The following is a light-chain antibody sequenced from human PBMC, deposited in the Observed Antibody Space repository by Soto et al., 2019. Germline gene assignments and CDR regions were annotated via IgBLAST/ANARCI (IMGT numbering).Light chain of an antibody. Sequence: QSVLTQPPSASGTPGQRVTISCSGSSSNIGSNTVNWYQQLPGTAPKLLIYSNNQRPSGVPDRFSGSKSGTSASLAISGLQSEDEADYYCAAWDDRLNGPFGGGTKVTVL. CDR3: AAWDDRLNGP. CDR2: SNN. CDR1: SSNIGSNT. J-gene: IGLJ3*02. V-gene: IGLV1-44*01.